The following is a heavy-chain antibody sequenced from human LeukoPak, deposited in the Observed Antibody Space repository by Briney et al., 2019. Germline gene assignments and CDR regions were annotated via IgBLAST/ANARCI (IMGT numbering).Heavy chain of an antibody. D-gene: IGHD2-15*01. V-gene: IGHV1-2*06. CDR1: GYTFTGYY. CDR3: ARAPPRVVVVAATSYNWFGP. Sequence: ASVKVSCKASGYTFTGYYMHWVRQAPGQGLEWMGRISPNSGGTNYAQKFQGRVTMTRDTSISTAYMELSRLSSDDTAVYYCARAPPRVVVVAATSYNWFGPWGQGTLVTVSS. J-gene: IGHJ5*02. CDR2: ISPNSGGT.